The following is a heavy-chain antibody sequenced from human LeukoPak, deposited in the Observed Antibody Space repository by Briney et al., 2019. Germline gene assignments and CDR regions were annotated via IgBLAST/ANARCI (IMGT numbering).Heavy chain of an antibody. D-gene: IGHD2-2*01. J-gene: IGHJ4*02. CDR2: IYTSGST. CDR3: ASGAMGGYCSSTSCYGN. V-gene: IGHV4-4*07. Sequence: SETLSLTCTVSGGSISSYYWSWIRQPAGKGLEWIGRIYTSGSTNYNPSLKSRVTMSVDTSKNQFSLKLSSVTAADTAVYYCASGAMGGYCSSTSCYGNWGRGTLVTVSS. CDR1: GGSISSYY.